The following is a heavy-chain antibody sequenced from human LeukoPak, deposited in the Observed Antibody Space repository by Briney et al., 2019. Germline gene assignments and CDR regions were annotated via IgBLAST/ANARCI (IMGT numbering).Heavy chain of an antibody. CDR2: ISYDGSNK. D-gene: IGHD5-18*01. CDR1: GFTFSSYG. J-gene: IGHJ4*02. V-gene: IGHV3-30*18. CDR3: AKDVAQLWFRGVNYFDY. Sequence: GRSLRLSCAASGFTFSSYGMHWVRQAPGKGLERVAVISYDGSNKYYADSVKGRFTIPRDNSKNTLYLQMNSLRAEDAAVYYCAKDVAQLWFRGVNYFDYWGQGTLVTVSS.